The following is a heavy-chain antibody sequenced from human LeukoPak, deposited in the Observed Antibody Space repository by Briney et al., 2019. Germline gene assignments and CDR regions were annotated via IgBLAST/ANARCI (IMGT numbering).Heavy chain of an antibody. CDR1: GLTFSSYA. D-gene: IGHD1-26*01. V-gene: IGHV3-23*01. Sequence: GGSLRLSCAASGLTFSSYAMSWVRQTPGKGLEWVSTITESGDNTHHTESVKGRFTFSRDNSRNTMYLQMNSLRAEDTAIYYCATDYTPYVGASADWGQGTLVTVSS. J-gene: IGHJ4*02. CDR3: ATDYTPYVGASAD. CDR2: ITESGDNT.